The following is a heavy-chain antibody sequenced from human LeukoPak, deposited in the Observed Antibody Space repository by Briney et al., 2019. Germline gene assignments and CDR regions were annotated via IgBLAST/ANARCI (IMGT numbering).Heavy chain of an antibody. J-gene: IGHJ4*02. D-gene: IGHD4-17*01. V-gene: IGHV3-23*01. CDR2: ISGSGGST. CDR1: GFTFSSYA. Sequence: TGGSLRLSCAASGFTFSSYAMSWVRQAPGKGLEWVSAISGSGGSTYYADSVKGRFTISRDNSKNTLYLQMNSLRAEDTAVYYCAKAPMISTVTIDYWGQGTLVTVSS. CDR3: AKAPMISTVTIDY.